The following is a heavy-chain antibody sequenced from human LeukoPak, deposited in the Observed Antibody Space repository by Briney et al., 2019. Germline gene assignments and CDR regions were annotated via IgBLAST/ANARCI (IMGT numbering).Heavy chain of an antibody. CDR3: ARGAYGSGSYSYYMDV. J-gene: IGHJ6*03. D-gene: IGHD3-10*01. CDR2: INPSGGST. Sequence: RASVKVSRKASGYTFTSYYMHWVRQAPGQGLEWMGIINPSGGSTSYAQKFQGRVTMTRDTSTSTVYMELSSLRSEDTAVYYCARGAYGSGSYSYYMDVWGKGTTVTVSS. CDR1: GYTFTSYY. V-gene: IGHV1-46*01.